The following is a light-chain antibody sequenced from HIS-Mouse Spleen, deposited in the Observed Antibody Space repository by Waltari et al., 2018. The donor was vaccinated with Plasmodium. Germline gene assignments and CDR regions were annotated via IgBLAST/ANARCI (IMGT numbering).Light chain of an antibody. Sequence: SYELTQPPSVSVSPGQTARLTCSGDALPKQYAYWYQQKSGQAPVLVIYEDSKRPSGMPERFSGSSSGTMATLTISGAQVEDEADYYCYSTDSSGNHRVFGGGTKLTVL. CDR1: ALPKQY. J-gene: IGLJ3*02. V-gene: IGLV3-10*01. CDR2: EDS. CDR3: YSTDSSGNHRV.